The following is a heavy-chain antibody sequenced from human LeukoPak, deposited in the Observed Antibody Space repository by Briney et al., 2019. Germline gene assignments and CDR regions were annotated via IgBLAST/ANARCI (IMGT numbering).Heavy chain of an antibody. Sequence: PGGSLRLSCAVSGFNLLNYGMSWVRQAPGKGLEWVSSISGNGENTYYADSVKGRFTISRDLAENKVYLEMNSLRAEDTAMYYCAKDYRTGRPIHYFDSWGQGTLVTVSS. CDR1: GFNLLNYG. CDR3: AKDYRTGRPIHYFDS. J-gene: IGHJ4*02. D-gene: IGHD3/OR15-3a*01. V-gene: IGHV3-23*01. CDR2: ISGNGENT.